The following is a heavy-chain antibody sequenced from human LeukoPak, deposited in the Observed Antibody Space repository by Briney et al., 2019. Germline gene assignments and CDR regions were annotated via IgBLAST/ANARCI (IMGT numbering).Heavy chain of an antibody. CDR1: GGSFSGYY. CDR3: ARGDVDTAMSLDY. V-gene: IGHV4-34*01. D-gene: IGHD5-18*01. CDR2: IYHSGST. J-gene: IGHJ4*02. Sequence: SETLSLTCAVYGGSFSGYYWSWIRQPPGKGLEWIGYIYHSGSTYYNPSLKSRVTISVDRSKNQFSLKLSSVTAADTAVYYCARGDVDTAMSLDYWGQGTLVTVSS.